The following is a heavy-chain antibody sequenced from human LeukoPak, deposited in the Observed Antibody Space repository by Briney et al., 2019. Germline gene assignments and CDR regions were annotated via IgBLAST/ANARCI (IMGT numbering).Heavy chain of an antibody. D-gene: IGHD1-26*01. CDR2: IRYDGSNK. CDR3: AKAARATTYGVFDY. CDR1: GFTFSSYG. J-gene: IGHJ4*02. V-gene: IGHV3-30*02. Sequence: GGSLRLSCAASGFTFSSYGMHWVRQAPGKGLEWVAFIRYDGSNKYYADSVKGRFTISRDNSKNTLYLQMNSLRAEDTAVYYCAKAARATTYGVFDYWGQGTLVTVSS.